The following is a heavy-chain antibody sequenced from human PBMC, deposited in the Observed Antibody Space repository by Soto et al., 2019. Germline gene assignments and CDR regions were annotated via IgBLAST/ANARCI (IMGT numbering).Heavy chain of an antibody. V-gene: IGHV4-4*07. CDR2: IYTSGST. Sequence: SETLSLTCTVSGGSISSYYWSWIRQPAGKGLEWIGRIYTSGSTNYNPSLKSRVTMSVDTSKNQFSLKLSSVTAADTAVYYCAREWGYSSSWSLYYYGMDVWGQGTTVTVSS. CDR3: AREWGYSSSWSLYYYGMDV. CDR1: GGSISSYY. J-gene: IGHJ6*02. D-gene: IGHD6-13*01.